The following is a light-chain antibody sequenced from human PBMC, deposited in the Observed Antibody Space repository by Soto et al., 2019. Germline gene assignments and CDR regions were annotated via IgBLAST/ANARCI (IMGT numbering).Light chain of an antibody. CDR1: TGAVTSGHY. V-gene: IGLV7-46*01. J-gene: IGLJ7*01. CDR3: TLSYSGPSI. Sequence: QAVVTQEPSLTVSPGGTVTLTCGFSTGAVTSGHYPYWFQVKPGQAPRTLLYDVNNKHSWTPARFSGSLLGGKAALTLSGAQPEDEAYYYCTLSYSGPSIFGRGTQLTVL. CDR2: DVN.